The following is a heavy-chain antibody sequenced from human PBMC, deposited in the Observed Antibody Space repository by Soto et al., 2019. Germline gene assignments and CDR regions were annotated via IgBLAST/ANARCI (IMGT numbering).Heavy chain of an antibody. CDR2: INWNGGST. V-gene: IGHV3-20*04. CDR1: GFTFDDYG. J-gene: IGHJ6*02. D-gene: IGHD3-16*01. CDR3: AGGTYYGMDV. Sequence: AGGSLRLSCAASGFTFDDYGMSWVRQAPGKGLEWVSGINWNGGSTGYADSVKGRLTISRDNAKNSLYLQMNSLRAEDTALYYCAGGTYYGMDVWGQGTTVTVSS.